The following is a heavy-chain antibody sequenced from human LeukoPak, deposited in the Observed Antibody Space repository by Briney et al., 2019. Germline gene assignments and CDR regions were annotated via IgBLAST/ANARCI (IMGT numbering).Heavy chain of an antibody. D-gene: IGHD1-26*01. CDR3: ARERVGATTRPSFDY. V-gene: IGHV4-59*01. CDR1: DVSISSSY. J-gene: IGHJ4*02. Sequence: SETLSLTCSVSDVSISSSYWSWIRQPPGKGLEWIGYIYYSGSTHYNPSLKSRLTISVDKAKNQFSLKVSSVTAADTAVYYCARERVGATTRPSFDYWGQGTLVTVSS. CDR2: IYYSGST.